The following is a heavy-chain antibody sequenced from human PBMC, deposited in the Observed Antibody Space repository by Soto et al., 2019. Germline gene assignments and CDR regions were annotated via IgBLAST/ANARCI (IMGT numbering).Heavy chain of an antibody. CDR3: AKDSSEGNFDY. Sequence: QVQMVESGGGVVQPGRSLRLSCAASGFTFSNYGMHWVRQAPGKGLEWVAFISYDGSEKYYADSVKGRFTISRDNSKNTLYVQMNSLSAEDTALYFCAKDSSEGNFDYWGQVTLVTVSS. CDR1: GFTFSNYG. CDR2: ISYDGSEK. V-gene: IGHV3-30*18. J-gene: IGHJ4*02.